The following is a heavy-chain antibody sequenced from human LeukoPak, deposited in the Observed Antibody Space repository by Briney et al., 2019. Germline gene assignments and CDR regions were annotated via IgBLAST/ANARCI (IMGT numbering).Heavy chain of an antibody. CDR3: GTSTVMNEYCVDP. V-gene: IGHV4-4*02. CDR2: IYHSGST. CDR1: GGSMSSTKW. Sequence: SGTLSLTCAVSGGSMSSTKWWSWVRQPPGKGLEWIGEIYHSGSTNYNPSLKSRITMSVDKSKNQVSLNLSSVTAADTAVYYCGTSTVMNEYCVDPWAQGTLVTVSS. J-gene: IGHJ5*02. D-gene: IGHD4-17*01.